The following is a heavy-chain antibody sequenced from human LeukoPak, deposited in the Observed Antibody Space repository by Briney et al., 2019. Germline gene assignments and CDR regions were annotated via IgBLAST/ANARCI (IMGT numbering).Heavy chain of an antibody. V-gene: IGHV3-30*04. Sequence: GRSLRLSCAASGFTFSSYAMHWVRQAPGKGLEWVAVISYDGSNKDYADSVKGRFTISRDNSKNTLYLQMNSLRAEDTAVYYCASSLVGPCDYWGQGTLVTVSS. CDR3: ASSLVGPCDY. CDR2: ISYDGSNK. J-gene: IGHJ4*02. D-gene: IGHD1-26*01. CDR1: GFTFSSYA.